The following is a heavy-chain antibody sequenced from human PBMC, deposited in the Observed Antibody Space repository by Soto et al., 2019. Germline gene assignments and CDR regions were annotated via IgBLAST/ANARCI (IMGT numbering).Heavy chain of an antibody. V-gene: IGHV4-39*01. Sequence: SETLSLTCTVSGGSISSSSYYWGWIRQPPGKGLEWIGSIYYSGSTYYNPSLKSRVTISVDTSKNQFSLKLSSVTAADTAVYYCARRITIFGVVSGMDVWGQGTTVTVSS. CDR3: ARRITIFGVVSGMDV. CDR1: GGSISSSSYY. J-gene: IGHJ6*02. D-gene: IGHD3-3*01. CDR2: IYYSGST.